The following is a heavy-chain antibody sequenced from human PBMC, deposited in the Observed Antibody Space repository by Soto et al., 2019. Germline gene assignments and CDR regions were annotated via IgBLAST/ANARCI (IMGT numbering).Heavy chain of an antibody. V-gene: IGHV4-39*02. CDR2: IYYSGST. J-gene: IGHJ5*02. Sequence: SETLSLTCTVSGGSISSSSYYWGWIRQPPGRGLEWIGSIYYSGSTYYNPSLKGRVTISVDTSKNQFSLKLSSVTAADTAVYYCAREAEIVVVVAATGWFDPWGQGTLVTVSS. CDR3: AREAEIVVVVAATGWFDP. CDR1: GGSISSSSYY. D-gene: IGHD2-15*01.